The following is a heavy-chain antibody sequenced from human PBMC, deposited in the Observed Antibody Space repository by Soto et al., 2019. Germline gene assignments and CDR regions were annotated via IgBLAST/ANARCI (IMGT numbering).Heavy chain of an antibody. Sequence: SEPLSLTCAVSGGSISSSNWWGWVRQPPGKGLEWIGEIYHSGSTNYNPSLKSRVTISVDKSKNQFSLKLSSVTAADTAVYYCARDRPYYYDSSGQPGWFDPWGQGTLVTVSS. CDR3: ARDRPYYYDSSGQPGWFDP. J-gene: IGHJ5*02. V-gene: IGHV4-4*02. CDR2: IYHSGST. D-gene: IGHD3-22*01. CDR1: GGSISSSNW.